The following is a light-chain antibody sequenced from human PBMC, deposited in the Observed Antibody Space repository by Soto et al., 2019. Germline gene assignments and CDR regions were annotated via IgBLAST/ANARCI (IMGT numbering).Light chain of an antibody. Sequence: DIHITQSATTLSASVGDIFTITWLSSESISRCLAWYQQKPGKAHKLLIYKASSLESGVPSRFSGSGSGTEFTLTINSLQADDFATYYCKEYNSFSISFGQGRRLEIK. CDR1: ESISRC. CDR2: KAS. CDR3: KEYNSFSIS. V-gene: IGKV1-5*03. J-gene: IGKJ5*01.